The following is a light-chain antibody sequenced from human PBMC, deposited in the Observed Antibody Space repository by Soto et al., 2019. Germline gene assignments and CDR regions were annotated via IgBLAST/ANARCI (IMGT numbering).Light chain of an antibody. V-gene: IGKV3-15*01. J-gene: IGKJ1*01. CDR1: HSVSSN. CDR3: HQYNNWPPGGT. Sequence: EIVMTQSPATLSVSPGERATLSCRASHSVSSNLAWYQQKPGQAPRLLIYGASTRATGIPARFSGSGSGTEFTLTISSLQSEDFAVYYCHQYNNWPPGGTFGQGTKVEIK. CDR2: GAS.